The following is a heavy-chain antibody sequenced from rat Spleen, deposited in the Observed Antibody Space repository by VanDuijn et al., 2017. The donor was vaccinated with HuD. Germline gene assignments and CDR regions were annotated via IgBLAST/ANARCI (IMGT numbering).Heavy chain of an antibody. CDR2: INTGGGYT. D-gene: IGHD1-2*01. J-gene: IGHJ2*01. CDR1: GFTFSYYD. Sequence: EVQLVESGGGLVQPGRSLKLSCEASGFTFSYYDMAWVRQAPTKGLEWIATINTGGGYTYYRDSVKGRFTISRDNANNIQYLQMDSLRSEDTATYYCASSYSSYIFDYWGQGVMVTVSS. V-gene: IGHV5S13*01. CDR3: ASSYSSYIFDY.